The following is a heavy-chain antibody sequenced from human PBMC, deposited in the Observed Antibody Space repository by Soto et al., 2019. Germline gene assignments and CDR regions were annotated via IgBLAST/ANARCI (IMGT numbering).Heavy chain of an antibody. V-gene: IGHV4-30-2*01. D-gene: IGHD6-13*01. J-gene: IGHJ4*02. CDR1: GGSISSGGYS. CDR3: ARGFTAAGVFDY. CDR2: IYHSGST. Sequence: PSETLSLTCAVSGGSISSGGYSWSWIRQPPGKGLEWIGYIYHSGSTYYNPSLKSRVTISVDRSKNQFSLKLSSVTAADTAVYYCARGFTAAGVFDYWGQGTLVTVSS.